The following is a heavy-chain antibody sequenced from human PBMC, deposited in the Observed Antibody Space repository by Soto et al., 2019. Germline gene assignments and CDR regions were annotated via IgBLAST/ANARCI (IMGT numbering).Heavy chain of an antibody. CDR1: GFTFSSYG. Sequence: PGGSLRLSCAASGFTFSSYGMHWVRQAPGKGLEWVAVISYDGSNKYYADSVKGRFTISRDNSKNTLYLQMNSLRAEDTAVYYCAKAPAYCGGDCYGEYFQHWGQGTLVTVSS. J-gene: IGHJ1*01. D-gene: IGHD2-21*02. CDR2: ISYDGSNK. V-gene: IGHV3-30*18. CDR3: AKAPAYCGGDCYGEYFQH.